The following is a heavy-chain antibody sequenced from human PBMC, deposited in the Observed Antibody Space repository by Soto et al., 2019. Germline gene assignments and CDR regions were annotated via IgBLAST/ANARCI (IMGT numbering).Heavy chain of an antibody. V-gene: IGHV1-8*01. J-gene: IGHJ5*02. CDR3: ARGVKYGAYSRWFDP. CDR2: MNPNSGNT. CDR1: GYTFTSYD. D-gene: IGHD4-17*01. Sequence: QVQLVQSGAEVKKPGASVKVSCKASGYTFTSYDINWVRQATGQGLEYLGWMNPNSGNTDYVQKFQGRVTMTRDTSISTAYMELSSLRSEDTAVYFCARGVKYGAYSRWFDPWGQGTLVTVSS.